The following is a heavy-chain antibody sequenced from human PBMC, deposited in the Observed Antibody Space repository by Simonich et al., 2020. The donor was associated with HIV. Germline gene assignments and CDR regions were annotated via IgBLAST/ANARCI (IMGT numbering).Heavy chain of an antibody. CDR3: AAVELGH. V-gene: IGHV1-69-2*01. D-gene: IGHD1-7*01. CDR1: GYTFINYY. Sequence: EVQLVQSGAEVKKPGATVKISCKVSGYTFINYYMHWVQQDPGKGLEWMGRVDPEDGETIDAEKFKGRVTITADTSTDTAYMELSSLRSDDTAVYYCAAVELGHWGQGTLVTVSS. CDR2: VDPEDGET. J-gene: IGHJ4*02.